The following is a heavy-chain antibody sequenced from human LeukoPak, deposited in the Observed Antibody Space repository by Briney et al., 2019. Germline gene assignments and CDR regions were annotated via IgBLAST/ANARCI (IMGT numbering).Heavy chain of an antibody. CDR2: IKQDGSEK. Sequence: GGSLRLSCAASGFIFSNYWMSWVRQAPGKGLEWVANIKQDGSEKYYVDSVKGRFTISRDNAKNSLYLEMSSLKAEDTAVYYCVRYGREDRSSSVCYRWFDPWGQRTLVTVSS. D-gene: IGHD2-2*01. CDR1: GFIFSNYW. V-gene: IGHV3-7*01. CDR3: VRYGREDRSSSVCYRWFDP. J-gene: IGHJ5*02.